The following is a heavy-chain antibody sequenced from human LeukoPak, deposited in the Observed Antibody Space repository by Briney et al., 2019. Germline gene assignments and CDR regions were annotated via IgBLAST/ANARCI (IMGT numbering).Heavy chain of an antibody. D-gene: IGHD3-16*01. CDR3: ARHSARGLRLGATPPPSG. J-gene: IGHJ4*02. CDR1: GGCFSGYY. CDR2: INHSGST. V-gene: IGHV4-34*01. Sequence: PSETLSLTCAVYGGCFSGYYWSWIRQPPGKGLEWIGEINHSGSTNYNPSLKSRVTISVDKSKNQFSLKLNSVTAADTAVYYCARHSARGLRLGATPPPSGWGQGTLVTVSS.